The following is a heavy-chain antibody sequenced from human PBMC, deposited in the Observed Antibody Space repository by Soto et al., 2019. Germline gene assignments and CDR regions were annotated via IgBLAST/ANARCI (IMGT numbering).Heavy chain of an antibody. CDR1: GYTFTSYD. Sequence: QVELVQSGAEVKKPGASVKVSCKASGYTFTSYDINWVRQATGQGLEWMGWMNPNSGNTGYAQKFQGRDTMTRNTSISTAYMELSSLRSEDTAVYYCARCTTTVNTLYYWGQGTLVTVSS. D-gene: IGHD4-17*01. CDR2: MNPNSGNT. J-gene: IGHJ4*02. CDR3: ARCTTTVNTLYY. V-gene: IGHV1-8*01.